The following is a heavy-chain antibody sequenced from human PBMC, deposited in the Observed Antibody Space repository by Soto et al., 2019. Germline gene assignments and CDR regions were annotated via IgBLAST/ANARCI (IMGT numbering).Heavy chain of an antibody. CDR2: ISSSSAYI. V-gene: IGHV3-21*06. CDR1: GFTFGSFT. D-gene: IGHD3-16*01. Sequence: EVHLVEAGGGLVKPGESLTLSCAASGFTFGSFTLNWVRQAPGKGLEWVSSISSSSAYIYYAESVKGRFTISRDNARSTLYVKMNSLRLDGTAVYFCARDGLTFGGDWGQGTLGAVAS. CDR3: ARDGLTFGGD. J-gene: IGHJ4*02.